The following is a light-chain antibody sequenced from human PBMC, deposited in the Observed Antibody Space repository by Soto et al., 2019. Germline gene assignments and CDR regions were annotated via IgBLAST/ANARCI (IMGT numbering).Light chain of an antibody. V-gene: IGKV3-20*01. CDR2: GTS. J-gene: IGKJ1*01. CDR3: QQYGSSPWT. Sequence: EIVLTQSPATLSLSAGERATLSCRASQSVSSSYLAWYQQKPGQAPRLLIYGTSSRATAIPDRFSGSGSGTDFPLTISRLEPEYFAVYYCQQYGSSPWTFGQGTKLDIK. CDR1: QSVSSSY.